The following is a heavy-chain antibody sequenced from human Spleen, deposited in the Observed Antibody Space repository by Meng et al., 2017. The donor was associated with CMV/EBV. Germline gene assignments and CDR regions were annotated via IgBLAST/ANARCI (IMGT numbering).Heavy chain of an antibody. V-gene: IGHV4-38-2*01. Sequence: GSLRLSCAASGFTFSDYYMSWIRQPPGKGLEWIGSIYYSGSTYYNPSLKSRVTISVDTSKNQFSLKLSSVTAADTAVHYCARLDNLGTASFDYWDQGTLVTVSS. CDR1: GFTFSDYY. D-gene: IGHD6-13*01. CDR3: ARLDNLGTASFDY. CDR2: IYYSGST. J-gene: IGHJ4*02.